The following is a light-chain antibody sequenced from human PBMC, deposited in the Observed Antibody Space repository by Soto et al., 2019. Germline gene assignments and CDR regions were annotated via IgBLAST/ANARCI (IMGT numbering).Light chain of an antibody. J-gene: IGLJ2*01. Sequence: QSALTQPPSASGSPGQSVTISCTGTSSDVGGYNYASWYQHHPGQAPKLRIPEVSKRPSGVPDRFSGSKSGNTASLTVSGLQAEDVADYYFSSFAGNNNLVFGGGTTLTVL. CDR1: SSDVGGYNY. V-gene: IGLV2-8*01. CDR2: EVS. CDR3: SSFAGNNNLV.